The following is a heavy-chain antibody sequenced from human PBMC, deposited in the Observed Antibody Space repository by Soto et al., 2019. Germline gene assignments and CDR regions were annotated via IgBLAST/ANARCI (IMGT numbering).Heavy chain of an antibody. CDR3: TRGGYNWFDP. CDR1: GDSVSSNSST. V-gene: IGHV6-1*01. Sequence: SQTLSLTCAISGDSVSSNSSTWNWISQSPSRGLEWLGRTYYRSKWYNDYAVSVKSRITISPDTSKNQFSLQLNSVTPEDTAIYYCTRGGYNWFDPWGQGTLVTVSS. J-gene: IGHJ5*02. CDR2: TYYRSKWYN.